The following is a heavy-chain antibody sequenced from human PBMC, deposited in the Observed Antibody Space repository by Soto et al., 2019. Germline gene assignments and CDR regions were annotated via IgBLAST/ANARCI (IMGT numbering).Heavy chain of an antibody. CDR1: GFTFSDHY. Sequence: GGSLRLSCAASGFTFSDHYMSWIRQAPGKGLEWIGYSSNSGSFTRYADSVKGLFSISRDNAKNSLYLQMNSLRGDDTAIYYCVRSGDNYNLLDYWGQGTPVTVSS. V-gene: IGHV3-11*03. CDR2: SSNSGSFT. CDR3: VRSGDNYNLLDY. D-gene: IGHD1-1*01. J-gene: IGHJ4*02.